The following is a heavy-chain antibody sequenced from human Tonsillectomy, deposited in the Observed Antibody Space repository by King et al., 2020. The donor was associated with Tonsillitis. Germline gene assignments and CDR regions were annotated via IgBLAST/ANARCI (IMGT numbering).Heavy chain of an antibody. V-gene: IGHV3-23*04. CDR3: AEDGHSSGWYYFDY. Sequence: VQLVESGGGLVQPGGSLRLSCAASGFTFSSYAMSWVRQAPGKGLEWVSGISNSGGNTYYADSVKGRFTISRDNSKNTLYLQMNSLRAGDTAAYYCAEDGHSSGWYYFDYWGQGTLVTVSS. D-gene: IGHD6-19*01. J-gene: IGHJ4*02. CDR2: ISNSGGNT. CDR1: GFTFSSYA.